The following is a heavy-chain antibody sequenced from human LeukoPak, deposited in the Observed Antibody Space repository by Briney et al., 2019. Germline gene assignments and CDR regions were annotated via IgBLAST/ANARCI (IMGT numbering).Heavy chain of an antibody. J-gene: IGHJ5*02. D-gene: IGHD3-22*01. CDR2: IYYSGST. CDR1: GGSISSYY. CDR3: ARSSGYLFDP. V-gene: IGHV4-59*01. Sequence: SETLFLTCTVSGGSISSYYWSWIRQPPGKGLEWIGYIYYSGSTNYNPSLKSRVTISVDTSKNQFSLKLSSVTAADTAVYYCARSSGYLFDPWGQGILVTVSS.